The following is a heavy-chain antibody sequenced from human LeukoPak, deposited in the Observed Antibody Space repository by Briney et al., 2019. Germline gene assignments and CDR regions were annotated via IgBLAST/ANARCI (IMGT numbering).Heavy chain of an antibody. D-gene: IGHD6-13*01. CDR2: ISSSSSYI. CDR3: ARASSNWYYFED. V-gene: IGHV3-21*01. Sequence: PGGSLRLSCAASGFTFSSYSMNWVRQAPGKGLEWVSFISSSSSYIYYAHSVKGRFTISRDNAKNSLYLQMNSLRAEDTAVYHCARASSNWYYFEDWGQGTLVTVSS. CDR1: GFTFSSYS. J-gene: IGHJ4*02.